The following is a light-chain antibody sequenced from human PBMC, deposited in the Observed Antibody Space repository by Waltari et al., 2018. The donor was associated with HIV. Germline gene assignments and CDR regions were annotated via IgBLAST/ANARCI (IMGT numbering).Light chain of an antibody. CDR3: ASWDDWLGGWV. V-gene: IGLV1-47*02. CDR2: SNK. CDR1: SVGSNY. Sequence: QSVVTQPPSASGTPGQRVTISCSGSSVGSNYVYWYQQLPGTAPNPMNGSNKQRPSGVPVRFSGSRSDTAVSLAISGLRSEDEADYYCASWDDWLGGWVFGGGTKLTVL. J-gene: IGLJ3*02.